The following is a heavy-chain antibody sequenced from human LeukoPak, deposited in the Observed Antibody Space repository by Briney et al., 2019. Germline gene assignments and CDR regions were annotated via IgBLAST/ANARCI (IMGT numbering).Heavy chain of an antibody. D-gene: IGHD4-17*01. CDR1: GYSFTSYW. CDR2: IYPGDSDT. V-gene: IGHV5-51*01. CDR3: ASQTTVTDYYYGMDV. Sequence: GESLKISCKGSGYSFTSYWIGWVRQMPGKGLGWMGIIYPGDSDTRYSPSFQGQVTISADKSISTAYLQWSSLKASDTAMYYCASQTTVTDYYYGMDVWGQGTTVTVSS. J-gene: IGHJ6*02.